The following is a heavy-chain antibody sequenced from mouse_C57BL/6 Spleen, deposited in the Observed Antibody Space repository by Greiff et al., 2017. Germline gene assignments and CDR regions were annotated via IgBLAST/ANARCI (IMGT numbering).Heavy chain of an antibody. CDR1: GFNIKDYY. V-gene: IGHV14-1*01. J-gene: IGHJ4*01. CDR2: IDPEDGDT. CDR3: TTSSTIEPYYAMDY. D-gene: IGHD1-1*01. Sequence: EVQLQQSGAELVRPGASVKLSCTASGFNIKDYYMHWVKQRPEQGLEWIGRIDPEDGDTEYAPQFQGKATMTADTSSNTAYLQLSSLTSEDTAVYYCTTSSTIEPYYAMDYWGQGTSVTVSS.